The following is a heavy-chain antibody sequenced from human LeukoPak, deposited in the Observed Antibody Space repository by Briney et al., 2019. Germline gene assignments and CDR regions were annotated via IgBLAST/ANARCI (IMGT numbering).Heavy chain of an antibody. D-gene: IGHD5-18*01. V-gene: IGHV4-59*01. CDR1: GGSISRYY. J-gene: IGHJ4*02. CDR2: IYYSGST. CDR3: ARDSVDTAMAYFDY. Sequence: SETLSLTCTVSGGSISRYYWSWIRQPPGKGLEWIGYIYYSGSTNYNPSLKSRVTISVDTSKNQFSLKLSSVTAADTAVYYCARDSVDTAMAYFDYWGQGTLVTVSS.